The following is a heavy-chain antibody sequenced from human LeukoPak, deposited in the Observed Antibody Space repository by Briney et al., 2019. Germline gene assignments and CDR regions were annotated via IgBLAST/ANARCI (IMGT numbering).Heavy chain of an antibody. Sequence: GGSLRLSCTASGFTFGDYAMSWVRQAPGKGLEWVGFIRSKAYGGTTEYAASVKGRFTISRDDSKSIAYPQMNSLKTEDTAVYYCTREQLVPFDYWGQGTLVTVSS. V-gene: IGHV3-49*04. CDR1: GFTFGDYA. CDR3: TREQLVPFDY. CDR2: IRSKAYGGTT. D-gene: IGHD6-6*01. J-gene: IGHJ4*02.